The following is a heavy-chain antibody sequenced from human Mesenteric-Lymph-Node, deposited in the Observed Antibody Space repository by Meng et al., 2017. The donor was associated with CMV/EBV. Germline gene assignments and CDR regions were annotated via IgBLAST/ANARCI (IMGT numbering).Heavy chain of an antibody. CDR2: IGTAGDT. J-gene: IGHJ6*02. V-gene: IGHV3-13*01. D-gene: IGHD2-2*01. CDR1: GFTFSSFD. Sequence: ESLKISCAASGFTFSSFDMHWVRQATGKGLEWVSGIGTAGDTYYADSVKGRFTISREDAKNSLYLQMNSLRAGDTAVYYCARGYCSSTSCPHYYYYNMDVWGQGTTVTVSS. CDR3: ARGYCSSTSCPHYYYYNMDV.